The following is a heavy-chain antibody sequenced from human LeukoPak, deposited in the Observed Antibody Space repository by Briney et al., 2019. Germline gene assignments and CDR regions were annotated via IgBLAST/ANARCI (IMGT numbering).Heavy chain of an antibody. CDR2: IYYSGST. V-gene: IGHV4-59*01. CDR3: ARDVDCTNGVCPPPRSEYMDV. Sequence: SETLSLTCTVSGGSISSYYWSWIRQPPGKGLEWIGYIYYSGSTNYNPSLKSRVTISVDTSKNQFSLKLSSVTAADTAVYYCARDVDCTNGVCPPPRSEYMDVWGKGTTVTVSS. D-gene: IGHD2-8*01. CDR1: GGSISSYY. J-gene: IGHJ6*03.